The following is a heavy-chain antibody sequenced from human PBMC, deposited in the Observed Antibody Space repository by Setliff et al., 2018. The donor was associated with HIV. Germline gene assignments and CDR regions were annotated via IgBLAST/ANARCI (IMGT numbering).Heavy chain of an antibody. D-gene: IGHD4-17*01. J-gene: IGHJ4*02. CDR2: ISPYNGHT. CDR1: GYTFTTYD. CDR3: ARTDYGGNSGGNYFDY. Sequence: ASVTVSCKASGYTFTTYDITWVRQAPGQGLEWLGWISPYNGHTNFAQKFQGRVTMTTDTATSTAYMEVRSLRSDDTAVYYCARTDYGGNSGGNYFDYWGQGSLVTVPQ. V-gene: IGHV1-18*01.